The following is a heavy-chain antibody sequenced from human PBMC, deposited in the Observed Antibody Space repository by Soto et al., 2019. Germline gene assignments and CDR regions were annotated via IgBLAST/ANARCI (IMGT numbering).Heavy chain of an antibody. D-gene: IGHD5-12*01. Sequence: SETLSLTCTVSGGSISSYYWSWIRQPPGKGLEWIGYIYYSGSTNYNPSLKSRVTISVDTSKNQFSLKLSSVTAADTAVYYCARDSGYGNAFDIWGQGTMLTVSS. CDR1: GGSISSYY. CDR2: IYYSGST. V-gene: IGHV4-59*01. CDR3: ARDSGYGNAFDI. J-gene: IGHJ3*02.